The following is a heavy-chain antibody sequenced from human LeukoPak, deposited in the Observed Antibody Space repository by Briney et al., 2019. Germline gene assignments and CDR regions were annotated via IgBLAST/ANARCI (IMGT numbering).Heavy chain of an antibody. CDR2: IGGSGGST. CDR1: GFTFSSYA. CDR3: AKFPSYYSDSSGYYWI. D-gene: IGHD3-22*01. Sequence: GGSLRLSCAASGFTFSSYAMSWVRQAPGKGLEWVSAIGGSGGSTYYADSVKGRFTISRDNSKNTLYLQMNSLRAEDTAVYYCAKFPSYYSDSSGYYWIWGQGTLVTVSS. J-gene: IGHJ4*02. V-gene: IGHV3-23*01.